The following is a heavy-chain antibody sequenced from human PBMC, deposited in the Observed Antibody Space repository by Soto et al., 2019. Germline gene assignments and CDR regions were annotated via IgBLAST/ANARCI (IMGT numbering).Heavy chain of an antibody. J-gene: IGHJ4*02. CDR1: GFTFDDYA. Sequence: GGSLRLSCSASGFTFDDYAMHWVRPAPGKGLEWVSAISGSGGSTYYADSVKGRFTISRDNSKNTLYLQMNSLRAEDTAVYYCAKDILPWIHAFDYWGQGTLVTVSS. V-gene: IGHV3-23*01. CDR3: AKDILPWIHAFDY. CDR2: ISGSGGST. D-gene: IGHD5-18*01.